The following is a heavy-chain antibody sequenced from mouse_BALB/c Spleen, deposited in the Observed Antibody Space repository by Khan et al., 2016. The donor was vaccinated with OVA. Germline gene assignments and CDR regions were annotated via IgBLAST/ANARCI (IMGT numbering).Heavy chain of an antibody. Sequence: VQLQQSGPGLVKPSQSLSLTCTVTGYSITSGYAWNWIRQFPGNKLEWMGYISYSGVTSYTPSLKSRISITRDTSKNQFFLQLNSVTTEDTATYYCARGKYDWYYFDYWGQGTTLTVSS. CDR1: GYSITSGYA. J-gene: IGHJ2*01. CDR2: ISYSGVT. CDR3: ARGKYDWYYFDY. D-gene: IGHD2-14*01. V-gene: IGHV3-2*02.